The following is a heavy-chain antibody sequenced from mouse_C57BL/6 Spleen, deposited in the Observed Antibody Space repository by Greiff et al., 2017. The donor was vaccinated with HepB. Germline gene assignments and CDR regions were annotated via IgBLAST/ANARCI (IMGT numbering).Heavy chain of an antibody. CDR2: IDPSDSYT. CDR1: GYTFTSYW. V-gene: IGHV1-69*01. CDR3: ARPYYYGSSRYFDV. J-gene: IGHJ1*03. Sequence: QVQLKQPGAELVMPGASVKLSCKASGYTFTSYWMHWVKQRPGQGLEWIGEIDPSDSYTNYNQKFKGKSTLTVDKSSSTAYMQLSSLTSEDSAVYYCARPYYYGSSRYFDVWGTGTTVTVSS. D-gene: IGHD1-1*01.